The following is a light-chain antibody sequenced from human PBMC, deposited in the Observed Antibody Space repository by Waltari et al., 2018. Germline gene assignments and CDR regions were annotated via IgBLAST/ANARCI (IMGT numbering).Light chain of an antibody. CDR1: QSVSKS. CDR2: DAS. Sequence: EIVLTQSPGTLSLSPGERATLSCRASQSVSKSFAWYQQKPGQAPRLLIYDASIRATGIPDMFRGSRCGTDFSLTISSLAPEDFAVYYGQKYGTLPATFGQGTKVQ. J-gene: IGKJ1*01. CDR3: QKYGTLPAT. V-gene: IGKV3-20*01.